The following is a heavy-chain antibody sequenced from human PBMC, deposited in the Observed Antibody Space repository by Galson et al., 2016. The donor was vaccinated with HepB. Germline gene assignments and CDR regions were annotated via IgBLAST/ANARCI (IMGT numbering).Heavy chain of an antibody. J-gene: IGHJ4*02. CDR2: IGTAADT. CDR3: ARAELRAGCSFFDF. Sequence: SLRLSCAASGFTFSRYDMHWVRQGIGKGPEWVSGIGTAADTHYPGSVKGRFTISRENAMNSLYLQMNSLTAGDTAVYYCARAELRAGCSFFDFWGQGALVTVSS. D-gene: IGHD3-10*01. CDR1: GFTFSRYD. V-gene: IGHV3-13*01.